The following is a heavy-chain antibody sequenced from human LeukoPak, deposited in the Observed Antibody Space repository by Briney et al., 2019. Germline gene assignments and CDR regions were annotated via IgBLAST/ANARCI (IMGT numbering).Heavy chain of an antibody. V-gene: IGHV3-7*01. CDR2: IKEEGSEK. CDR3: ASGRQLGY. D-gene: IGHD6-13*01. J-gene: IGHJ4*02. Sequence: PGGSLRLSCAASGFNFSNDLMTWVRQAPGKGLEWVANIKEEGSEKYYVDSVKGRFTISRDNARNSLYLQMNSLRAEDTAVYYCASGRQLGYWGQGTLVTVSS. CDR1: GFNFSNDL.